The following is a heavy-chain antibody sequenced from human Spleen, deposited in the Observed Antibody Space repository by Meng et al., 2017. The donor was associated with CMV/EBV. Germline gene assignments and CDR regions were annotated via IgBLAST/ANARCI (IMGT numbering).Heavy chain of an antibody. V-gene: IGHV4-34*01. Sequence: DGGSFSGYYWSWLRQPPGKGLEWIGEINHSGSTNYNPSLKSRVTISVDTSKNQFSLKLSSVTAADTAVYYCARGKDRIAVAGAPFDYWGQGTLVTVSS. J-gene: IGHJ4*02. CDR2: INHSGST. CDR3: ARGKDRIAVAGAPFDY. CDR1: GGSFSGYY. D-gene: IGHD6-19*01.